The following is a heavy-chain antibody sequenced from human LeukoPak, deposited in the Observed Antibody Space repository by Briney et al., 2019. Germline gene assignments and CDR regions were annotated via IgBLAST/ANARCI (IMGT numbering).Heavy chain of an antibody. J-gene: IGHJ4*02. V-gene: IGHV4-59*01. CDR3: ASSSGWYFDY. D-gene: IGHD6-19*01. Sequence: SETLSLTCAVSGGSISGYYWSWIRQPPGKGLEWIGYIYYSGSTNYNPSLKSRVTISVDTSKNQFSLKLSSVTAADTAVYYCASSSGWYFDYWGQGTLVTVSS. CDR1: GGSISGYY. CDR2: IYYSGST.